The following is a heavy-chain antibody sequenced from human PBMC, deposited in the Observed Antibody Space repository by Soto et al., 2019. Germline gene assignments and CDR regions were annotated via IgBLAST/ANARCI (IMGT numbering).Heavy chain of an antibody. CDR3: ARDDDSAMALNFDY. CDR2: IDSSSSNK. Sequence: EVQLVESGGGLVQPGGSLRLSCAASGFTFDSYSMNWVLQAPGKGLEWVSYIDSSSSNKHYADSVKGRFSISRDNAMNELYLQMSSLRDEDTAVYYCARDDDSAMALNFDYWGQGTLVTVSS. D-gene: IGHD5-18*01. J-gene: IGHJ4*02. CDR1: GFTFDSYS. V-gene: IGHV3-48*02.